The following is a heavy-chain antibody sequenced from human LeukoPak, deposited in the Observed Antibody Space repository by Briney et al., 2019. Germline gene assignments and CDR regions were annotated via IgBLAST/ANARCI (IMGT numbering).Heavy chain of an antibody. CDR1: GFRFGGFS. V-gene: IGHV3-48*01. J-gene: IGHJ6*02. CDR2: ISTTSSAT. CDR3: ARSRSVSNYKGMDV. D-gene: IGHD5/OR15-5a*01. Sequence: GGSLRLSCAASGFRFGGFSMNWVRQAPGKGLEWISYISTTSSATYYAASVKGRFTISRDNAKNSLYLQMNSLRAEDTAVYYCARSRSVSNYKGMDVWGQGTTVTVSS.